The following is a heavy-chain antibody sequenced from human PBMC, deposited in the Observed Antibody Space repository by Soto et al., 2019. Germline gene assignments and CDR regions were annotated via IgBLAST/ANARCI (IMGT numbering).Heavy chain of an antibody. CDR2: INPGNGNT. D-gene: IGHD5-18*01. CDR3: ETGYSYVYYFDY. CDR1: GYTFTSYG. Sequence: RASVKVSCKASGYTFTSYGINWVRQAPGRGLEWMGWINPGNGNTIYAQKFQGRVTMTEDTSTDTAYMELSSLRSEDTAVYYCETGYSYVYYFDYWGKGPRVTVPS. J-gene: IGHJ4*02. V-gene: IGHV1-8*01.